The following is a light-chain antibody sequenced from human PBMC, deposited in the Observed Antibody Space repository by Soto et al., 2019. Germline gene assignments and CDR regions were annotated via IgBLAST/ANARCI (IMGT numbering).Light chain of an antibody. CDR2: DVS. J-gene: IGKJ1*01. CDR3: QQGNNWPWT. Sequence: EIVMTQSPATLSVSPGERATLSCRASQSVSNNLAWYQQKPGQVPRLLIYDVSIRATGIPARFSGSGSATEFTLTISSLQSEDFAVYYCQQGNNWPWTFGQGTKVEIK. CDR1: QSVSNN. V-gene: IGKV3-15*01.